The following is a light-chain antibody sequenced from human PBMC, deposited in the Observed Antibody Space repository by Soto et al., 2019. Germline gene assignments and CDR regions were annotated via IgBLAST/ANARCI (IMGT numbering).Light chain of an antibody. J-gene: IGKJ2*01. CDR3: QSYNDWPFT. CDR2: GAS. V-gene: IGKV3-15*01. CDR1: ESLSTY. Sequence: EIVMTPAPATPSVSPGEKITLSCRASESLSTYLAWYQQKPGQAPRLLIYGASTKATGIPARFSGSGSATDFTLTISSLQSEDFAVYYCQSYNDWPFTFGQGTKVDIK.